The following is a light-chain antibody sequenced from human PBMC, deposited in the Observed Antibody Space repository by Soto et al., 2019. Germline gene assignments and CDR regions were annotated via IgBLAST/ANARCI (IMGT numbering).Light chain of an antibody. V-gene: IGKV3-20*01. CDR1: ESVSDNY. CDR3: QQYSSSPLT. Sequence: EIGLTQSPGTLSLSPGERATLSCRASESVSDNYLAWYQQRSGQAPRLVIYGASSRASAVPDRFSGSGSGADFTLTISRLEPEDFAVYYCQQYSSSPLTFGGGTKVEIK. J-gene: IGKJ4*01. CDR2: GAS.